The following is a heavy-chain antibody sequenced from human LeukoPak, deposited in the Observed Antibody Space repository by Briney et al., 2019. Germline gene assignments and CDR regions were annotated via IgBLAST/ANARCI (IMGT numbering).Heavy chain of an antibody. V-gene: IGHV4-34*01. J-gene: IGHJ3*02. Sequence: SETLSLTCAVYGGSFSGYYWSWIRQPPGKGLEWIGEINHSGSTNYNPSLKSRVTISVDTSKHQFSLKLSSVTAADTAVYYCARGGYCSSTSCYAFDIWGQGTMVTVSS. CDR2: INHSGST. CDR1: GGSFSGYY. CDR3: ARGGYCSSTSCYAFDI. D-gene: IGHD2-2*01.